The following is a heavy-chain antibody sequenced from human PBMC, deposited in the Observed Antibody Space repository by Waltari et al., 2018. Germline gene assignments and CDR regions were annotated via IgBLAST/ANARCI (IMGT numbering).Heavy chain of an antibody. CDR3: AKAGGRDNGPPV. Sequence: QLRLQESGPGLVKTSGTLSLTCVVSGYYVSNSETWWSWVRQSPGKGLEWIGEVFHKGDTNNNPSLKMRVIISVDTSNNQFSLKVNSIAAADTAVYYCAKAGGRDNGPPVWGQGTLVTVSS. CDR2: VFHKGDT. J-gene: IGHJ4*02. V-gene: IGHV4-4*02. D-gene: IGHD2-8*02. CDR1: GYYVSNSETW.